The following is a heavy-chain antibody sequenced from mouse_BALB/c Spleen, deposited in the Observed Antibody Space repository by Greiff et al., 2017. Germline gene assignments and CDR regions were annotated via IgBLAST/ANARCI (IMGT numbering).Heavy chain of an antibody. CDR3: ARDGFTTAFPWFAY. CDR1: GYSITSGYY. J-gene: IGHJ3*01. Sequence: ESGPGLVKPSQSLSLTCSVTGYSITSGYYWNWIRQFPGNKLEWMGYISYDGSNNYNPSLKNRISITRDTSKNQFFLKLNSVTTEDTATYYCARDGFTTAFPWFAYWGQGTLVTVSA. V-gene: IGHV3-6*02. D-gene: IGHD1-2*01. CDR2: ISYDGSN.